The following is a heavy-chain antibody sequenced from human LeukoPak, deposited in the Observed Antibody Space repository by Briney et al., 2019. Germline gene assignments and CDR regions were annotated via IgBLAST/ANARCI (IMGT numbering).Heavy chain of an antibody. Sequence: GGSLRLSCAASGFTFSSCAMTWVRQAPGKGLEWVSGISGSGGATYYAESVEGRFTISRDNSNNRLYLQMNSLRAEDTAVYYCAKGGTTVTDFDYWGQGTLVTVSS. CDR2: ISGSGGAT. CDR1: GFTFSSCA. CDR3: AKGGTTVTDFDY. V-gene: IGHV3-23*01. D-gene: IGHD4-17*01. J-gene: IGHJ4*02.